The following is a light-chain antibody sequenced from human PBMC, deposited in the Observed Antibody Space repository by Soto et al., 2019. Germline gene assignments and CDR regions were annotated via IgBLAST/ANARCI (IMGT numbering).Light chain of an antibody. CDR3: QQYYGTPYT. J-gene: IGKJ2*01. Sequence: DSVMTQSPDSLAVSLGERATINCKSSQSVFYTSNNKNYLAWYQQKPGQPPNLLIYWASTRESGVPDRFSGSGSGTDFTLTISILQAEDVAVYYCQQYYGTPYTFGQGTKLEIK. V-gene: IGKV4-1*01. CDR1: QSVFYTSNNKNY. CDR2: WAS.